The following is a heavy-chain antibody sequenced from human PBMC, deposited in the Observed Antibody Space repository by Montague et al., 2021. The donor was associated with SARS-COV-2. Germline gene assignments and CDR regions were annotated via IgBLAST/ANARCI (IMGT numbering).Heavy chain of an antibody. V-gene: IGHV4-39*01. Sequence: SETLSLTCTVSGGSISSSSYYWGWIRQPPGKGLEWIGSIYYSGSTYYNPSLKSRVTISVDTSKNQFSLKLSSATAADKAVYYCARQGDQLLLEYWFDPWGQGTLVAVSS. J-gene: IGHJ5*02. D-gene: IGHD2-2*01. CDR2: IYYSGST. CDR3: ARQGDQLLLEYWFDP. CDR1: GGSISSSSYY.